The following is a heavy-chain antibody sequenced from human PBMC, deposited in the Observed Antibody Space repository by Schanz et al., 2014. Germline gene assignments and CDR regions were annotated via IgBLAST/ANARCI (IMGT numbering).Heavy chain of an antibody. V-gene: IGHV1-2*02. CDR1: GYSFTGYY. CDR3: ASLGGADVFDI. Sequence: QVQLVQSGVEVKKPGASVKVSCKASGYSFTGYYMNWVRQAPGQGLEWMGWINPSSGGTNYAQKFQGRVTMTRDTSISTAYMELSRLRSDDTAVYYCASLGGADVFDIWGQGTMVTVSS. D-gene: IGHD3-16*01. CDR2: INPSSGGT. J-gene: IGHJ3*02.